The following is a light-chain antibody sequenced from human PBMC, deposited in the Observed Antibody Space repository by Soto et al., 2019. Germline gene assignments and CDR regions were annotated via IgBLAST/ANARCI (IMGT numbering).Light chain of an antibody. J-gene: IGLJ2*01. Sequence: SYELTQPPSVSVAPGETATITCGGDNIGGKSVHWYQRKPGQAPLLIIYNDGDRPSGIPERFSGSNSRNTATLTVSRVEAGDEADYYCQVWGSNADPYVVFGGGTKLTVL. CDR1: NIGGKS. CDR2: NDG. CDR3: QVWGSNADPYVV. V-gene: IGLV3-21*04.